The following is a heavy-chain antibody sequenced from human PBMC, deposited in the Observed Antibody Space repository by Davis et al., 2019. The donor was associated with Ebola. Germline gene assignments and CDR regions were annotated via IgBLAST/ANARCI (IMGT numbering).Heavy chain of an antibody. D-gene: IGHD1-1*01. V-gene: IGHV5-51*01. CDR2: IYPGDSDT. CDR1: GYSFTSYW. Sequence: PGGSLRLSCKGSGYSFTSYWIGWVRQLPGKGLEWMGIIYPGDSDTTYSPSFQGRVTISADKSITTAYLQWSSLQASDTAMYYCARTRTTGTSSAFNVWGQGTMVTVSS. CDR3: ARTRTTGTSSAFNV. J-gene: IGHJ3*01.